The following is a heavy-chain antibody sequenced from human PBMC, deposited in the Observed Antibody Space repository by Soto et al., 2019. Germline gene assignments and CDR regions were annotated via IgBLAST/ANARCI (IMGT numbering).Heavy chain of an antibody. D-gene: IGHD3-10*01. J-gene: IGHJ5*02. V-gene: IGHV1-69*01. CDR3: ARHYGSGSYYYFDP. Sequence: QVQLVQSGAEVKKPGSSVKVSCKASGGTFSSYANSWVRQAPGQGLEWMGGIIPIFGTANYAQKFQGRVTITADESTSTAYMELSSLRSEDTAVYYCARHYGSGSYYYFDPWGQGTLVTVSS. CDR2: IIPIFGTA. CDR1: GGTFSSYA.